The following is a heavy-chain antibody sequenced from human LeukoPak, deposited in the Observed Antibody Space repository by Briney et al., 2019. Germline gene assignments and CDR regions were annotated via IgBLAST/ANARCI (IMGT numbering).Heavy chain of an antibody. CDR1: GGSISSGGYY. Sequence: PSQTLSLTCTVPGGSISSGGYYWSWIRQHPGKGLEWIGYIYYSGSTYYNPSLKSRVTISVDTSKNQFSLKLSSVTAADTAVYYCASSRSGYYKRYYYYYMDVWGKGTTVTVSS. V-gene: IGHV4-31*03. D-gene: IGHD3-3*01. CDR3: ASSRSGYYKRYYYYYMDV. CDR2: IYYSGST. J-gene: IGHJ6*03.